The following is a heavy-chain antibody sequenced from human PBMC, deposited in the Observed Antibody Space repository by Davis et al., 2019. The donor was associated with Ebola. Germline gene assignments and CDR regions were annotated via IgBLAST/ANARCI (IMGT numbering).Heavy chain of an antibody. J-gene: IGHJ5*02. Sequence: PGGSLRLSCAASGFSFSTFAMHWVRQAPGKGLEWLGLISYDGHNQYYADSVRGRFTISRDNPRDTLYLQINSLRPDDTGVYYCAKNGYSFAWTQISWFDPWGQGTLVTVSS. V-gene: IGHV3-30-3*01. CDR2: ISYDGHNQ. CDR3: AKNGYSFAWTQISWFDP. D-gene: IGHD5-12*01. CDR1: GFSFSTFA.